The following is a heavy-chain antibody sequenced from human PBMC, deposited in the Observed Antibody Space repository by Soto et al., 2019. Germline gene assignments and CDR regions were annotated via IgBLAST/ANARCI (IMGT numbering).Heavy chain of an antibody. V-gene: IGHV3-74*01. D-gene: IGHD6-13*01. Sequence: EVQLVESGGGLVQPGGSLRLSCAASGFTFSTFWMHWVRQAPGKGLVWVSRINSDGSTTTYADSVKGRITISRDNAKNTLYPEMKSLRAEDLAVFYCAKIPPGRGGGQLVLDYWCQGTLVTVSS. CDR3: AKIPPGRGGGQLVLDY. CDR1: GFTFSTFW. CDR2: INSDGSTT. J-gene: IGHJ4*02.